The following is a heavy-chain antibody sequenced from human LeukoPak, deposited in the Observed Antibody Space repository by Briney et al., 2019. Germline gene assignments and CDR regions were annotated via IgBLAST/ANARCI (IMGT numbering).Heavy chain of an antibody. Sequence: ASVKVSCKASGFAFNKYGFSWVRQAPGQGPEWLGWISAYDGRTNYAQNHQGRLTLTTDTSTTTAYMELRSLTSDDTAVYYCARDPSNTVGRYIYLDYWGQGTLVTVSS. CDR1: GFAFNKYG. CDR3: ARDPSNTVGRYIYLDY. CDR2: ISAYDGRT. D-gene: IGHD6-19*01. J-gene: IGHJ4*02. V-gene: IGHV1-18*01.